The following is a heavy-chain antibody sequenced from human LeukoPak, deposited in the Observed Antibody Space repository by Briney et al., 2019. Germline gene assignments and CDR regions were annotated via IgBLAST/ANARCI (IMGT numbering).Heavy chain of an antibody. V-gene: IGHV3-21*01. CDR2: ISSSSSYI. CDR3: ARDGRRSGSYYYFDY. Sequence: PGGSLRLSCAASGFTFSSYSMNWVRQAPGKGLEWVSSISSSSSYIYYADSVKGRFTISRDNAKNSLYLQMNSLRAEDTAVYYCARDGRRSGSYYYFDYWGQGTLVTVSS. D-gene: IGHD1-26*01. CDR1: GFTFSSYS. J-gene: IGHJ4*02.